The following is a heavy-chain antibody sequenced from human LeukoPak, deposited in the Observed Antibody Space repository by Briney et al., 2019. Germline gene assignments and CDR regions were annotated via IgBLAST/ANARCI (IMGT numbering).Heavy chain of an antibody. CDR2: ISWDGGST. CDR1: GFTFDDYA. J-gene: IGHJ4*02. V-gene: IGHV3-43D*04. D-gene: IGHD1-26*01. Sequence: GGSLRLSCAASGFTFDDYAIHWVRQAPGKGLDWVSLISWDGGSTYYADSVRGRFTVSRDNSKNSLYLQMNSLRADDTAVYYCARDKIVGPTTLDYWGQGTLVTVSS. CDR3: ARDKIVGPTTLDY.